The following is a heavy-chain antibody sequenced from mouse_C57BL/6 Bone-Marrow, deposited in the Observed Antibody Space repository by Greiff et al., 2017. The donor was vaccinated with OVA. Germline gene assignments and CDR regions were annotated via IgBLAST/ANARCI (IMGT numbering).Heavy chain of an antibody. D-gene: IGHD2-12*01. Sequence: VQLQQSGAELVQPGDSVTVSCTASGYTFTSYWMHWVQQTPGQGLEWIGRIHPSDSDTNYNQQFKGQATFTVNKSTSTAYMQLSSLTSEDSAVYYCALLRRGGWGQGTTLTVST. J-gene: IGHJ2*01. V-gene: IGHV1-74*01. CDR3: ALLRRGG. CDR2: IHPSDSDT. CDR1: GYTFTSYW.